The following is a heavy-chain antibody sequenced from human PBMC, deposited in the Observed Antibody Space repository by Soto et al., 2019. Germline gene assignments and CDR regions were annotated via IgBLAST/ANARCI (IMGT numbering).Heavy chain of an antibody. CDR3: ARHDQGAFTINGFHV. D-gene: IGHD2-2*01. Sequence: LSLTCTVSGGSLSSYYWSWIRRPPGMGLEWIASISYSGTTNYNSSLKSRVTISIDTSKNQFSLSLVSVTAADTAMYYCARHDQGAFTINGFHVWGKGKMVTVSS. J-gene: IGHJ3*01. CDR1: GGSLSSYY. CDR2: ISYSGTT. V-gene: IGHV4-59*08.